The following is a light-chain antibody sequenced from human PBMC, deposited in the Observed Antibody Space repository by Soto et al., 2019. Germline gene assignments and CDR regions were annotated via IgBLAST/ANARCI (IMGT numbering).Light chain of an antibody. CDR3: SSYTTSSTLSYV. Sequence: QSALTQPASVSGSPGQSITISCTGTSSDVGDYNYVSWYQHHPGKAPKVIIYEVTNRPSGVSNRFSGSKSGNTASLTISGLQAEDEADYYCSSYTTSSTLSYVFGIGTKVTV. V-gene: IGLV2-14*01. CDR2: EVT. CDR1: SSDVGDYNY. J-gene: IGLJ1*01.